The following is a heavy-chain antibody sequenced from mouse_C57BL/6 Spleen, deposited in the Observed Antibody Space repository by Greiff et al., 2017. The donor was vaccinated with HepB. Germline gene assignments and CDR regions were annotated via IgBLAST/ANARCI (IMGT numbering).Heavy chain of an antibody. Sequence: EVQLQQSGPGLVKPSQSLSLTCSVTGYSITSGYYWNWIRQFPGNKLEWLGYIIYDGSNNYNPSLKNLISITRDTSKNQFFLKLNSVTTEDTATYYCAREGGNYPAWFAYWGQGTLVTVSA. CDR1: GYSITSGYY. CDR3: AREGGNYPAWFAY. CDR2: IIYDGSN. J-gene: IGHJ3*01. V-gene: IGHV3-6*01. D-gene: IGHD2-1*01.